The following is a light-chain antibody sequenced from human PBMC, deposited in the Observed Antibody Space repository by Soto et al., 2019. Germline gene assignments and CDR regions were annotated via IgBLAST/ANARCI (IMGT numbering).Light chain of an antibody. CDR3: QHSGTSAL. V-gene: IGKV3-20*01. J-gene: IGKJ3*01. Sequence: EIVLTQSPGTLSLSPGERATLSCRASQTVSDMYLAWYQQKPGQAPRLLIYASNRATGIPDRCSGSGSGTDFTLTIGRLEPEDFAVYYCQHSGTSALFGPGTKVDIK. CDR1: QTVSDMY. CDR2: AS.